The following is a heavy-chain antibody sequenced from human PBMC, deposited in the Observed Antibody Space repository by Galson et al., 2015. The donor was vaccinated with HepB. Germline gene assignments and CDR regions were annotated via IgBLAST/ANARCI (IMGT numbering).Heavy chain of an antibody. Sequence: ETLSLTCTVSGGSISSYYWSWIRQPAGKGLGWIGRIYTSGSTNFNPSLKSRVTMSVDTSKNQFSLKLSAVTAADTAVYYCAGDGEVGADDAFDIWGQGTMVTVSS. CDR3: AGDGEVGADDAFDI. CDR1: GGSISSYY. CDR2: IYTSGST. D-gene: IGHD1-26*01. J-gene: IGHJ3*02. V-gene: IGHV4-4*07.